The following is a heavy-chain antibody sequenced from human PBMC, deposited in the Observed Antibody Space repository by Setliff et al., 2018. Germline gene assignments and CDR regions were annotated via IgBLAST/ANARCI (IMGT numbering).Heavy chain of an antibody. J-gene: IGHJ1*01. CDR3: SRLVRYCTTTTCQTLSGGEH. CDR2: ISVHSGNT. CDR1: GYTFTNYG. Sequence: ASVKVSCKASGYTFTNYGIAWVRQAPGQGLEWMGWISVHSGNTFYAPKFQGRVTMTTDTSTDTAYLDLRSLRSDDTAVYYCSRLVRYCTTTTCQTLSGGEHWGPGTLFTVSS. V-gene: IGHV1-18*01. D-gene: IGHD2-8*01.